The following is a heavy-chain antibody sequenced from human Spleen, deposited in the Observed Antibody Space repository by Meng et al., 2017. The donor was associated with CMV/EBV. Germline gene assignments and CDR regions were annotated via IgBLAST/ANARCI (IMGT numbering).Heavy chain of an antibody. CDR2: ISSYSTYI. Sequence: GESLKISCAASGFTFSSYSMNWVRQAPGKGLEWVSAISSYSTYIYYADSVKGRFTISRDNAKNSLYLQMNSLRAEDTAIYYCARAFDTSGYYRYFDYWGQGILVTVSS. V-gene: IGHV3-21*01. CDR1: GFTFSSYS. J-gene: IGHJ4*02. CDR3: ARAFDTSGYYRYFDY. D-gene: IGHD3-22*01.